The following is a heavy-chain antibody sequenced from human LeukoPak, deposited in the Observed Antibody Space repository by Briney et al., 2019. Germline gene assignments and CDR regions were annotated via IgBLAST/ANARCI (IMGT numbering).Heavy chain of an antibody. CDR3: AIGGWGYCSSTSCPDY. J-gene: IGHJ4*02. CDR1: GCTLTELS. D-gene: IGHD2-2*01. V-gene: IGHV1-24*01. Sequence: ASVKVSCKVSGCTLTELSMHWVRQAPGKGLEWMGGFDPEDGETIYAQKFQGRVTMTEDTSTDTAYMELSSLRSEDTAVYYCAIGGWGYCSSTSCPDYWGQGTLVTVSS. CDR2: FDPEDGET.